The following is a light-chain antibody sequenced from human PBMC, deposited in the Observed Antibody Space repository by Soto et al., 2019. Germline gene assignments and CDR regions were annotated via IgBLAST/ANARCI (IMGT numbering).Light chain of an antibody. CDR2: GNS. V-gene: IGLV1-40*01. Sequence: QAVVTQPPSVSGAPGQRVTISCTGSSSNIGAGYDVHWYQQLPGTAPKLLIYGNSNRPSGVPDRFSGSKSGTSASLAITGLQAEDEADYYCQSYDSSRSGHVVFGGGTKLTVL. CDR1: SSNIGAGYD. CDR3: QSYDSSRSGHVV. J-gene: IGLJ2*01.